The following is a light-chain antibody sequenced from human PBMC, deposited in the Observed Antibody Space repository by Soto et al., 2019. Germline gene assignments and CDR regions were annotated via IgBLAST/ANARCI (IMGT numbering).Light chain of an antibody. J-gene: IGLJ1*01. V-gene: IGLV2-14*03. CDR3: SSYTSSSTYV. Sequence: QSALTQPASVSGSPGQSITISCIGTSSDVGGYNYVSWYQQHPGKAPKLMIYDVSNRPSGVSNRFSGSKSGNTASLTISGLQAEDDADYYCSSYTSSSTYVFGAGTKLNVL. CDR2: DVS. CDR1: SSDVGGYNY.